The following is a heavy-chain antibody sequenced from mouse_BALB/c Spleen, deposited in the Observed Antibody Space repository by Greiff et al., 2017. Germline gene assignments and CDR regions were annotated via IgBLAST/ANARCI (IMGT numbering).Heavy chain of an antibody. V-gene: IGHV1-4*02. CDR1: GYTFTSYT. Sequence: VQLQQSAAELARPGASVKMSCKASGYTFTSYTMHWVKQRPGQGLEWIGYINPSSGYTEYTQKFKDKTTLTADKSSSTAYMQLSSLASEDSAVYDCARSASGWFAYWGQGTLVTVSA. J-gene: IGHJ3*01. CDR3: ARSASGWFAY. CDR2: INPSSGYT. D-gene: IGHD6-1*01.